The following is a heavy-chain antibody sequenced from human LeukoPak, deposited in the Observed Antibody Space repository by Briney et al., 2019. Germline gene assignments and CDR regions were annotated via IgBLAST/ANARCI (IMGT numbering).Heavy chain of an antibody. Sequence: SQTLSLTCTVSGGSISSGSYYWSWIRQPAGKGLEWIGRIYTSGSTNYNPSLKSRVTISVDTSKNQFSLKLSSVTAADTAVYYCARGRSYPEPLYPEGNWFDPWGQGTLVAVSS. J-gene: IGHJ5*02. CDR1: GGSISSGSYY. V-gene: IGHV4-61*02. D-gene: IGHD1-14*01. CDR2: IYTSGST. CDR3: ARGRSYPEPLYPEGNWFDP.